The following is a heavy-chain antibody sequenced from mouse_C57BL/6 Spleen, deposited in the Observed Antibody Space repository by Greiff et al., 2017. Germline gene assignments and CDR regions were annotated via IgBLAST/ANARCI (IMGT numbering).Heavy chain of an antibody. V-gene: IGHV1-82*01. Sequence: QVQLQQSGPELVKPGASVKISCKASGYAFSSSWMNWVKQRPGKGLEWIGRIYPGDGDTNYNGKFKGKATLTADKSSSTAYMQLSSLTSEDSAVYFCARESLPPYYFDYWGQGTTRTVSS. CDR3: ARESLPPYYFDY. J-gene: IGHJ2*01. CDR1: GYAFSSSW. D-gene: IGHD6-5*01. CDR2: IYPGDGDT.